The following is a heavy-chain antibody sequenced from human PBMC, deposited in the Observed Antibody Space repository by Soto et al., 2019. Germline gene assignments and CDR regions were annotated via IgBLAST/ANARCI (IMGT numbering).Heavy chain of an antibody. V-gene: IGHV3-23*01. D-gene: IGHD3-10*01. CDR3: AKKYHGNLNFDF. CDR2: ISGSGGST. J-gene: IGHJ4*02. CDR1: GFTFSSND. Sequence: PGGSLRLSCVASGFTFSSNDMSWVRQAPGKGLEWVSGISGSGGSTYYADSVKGRFTISRDNSKNTVYLQMGSLRAEDTARYYCAKKYHGNLNFDFWGQGTLVTVSS.